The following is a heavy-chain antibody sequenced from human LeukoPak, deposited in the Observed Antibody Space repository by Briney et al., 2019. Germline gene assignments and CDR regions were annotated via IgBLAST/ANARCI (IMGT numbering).Heavy chain of an antibody. J-gene: IGHJ5*02. D-gene: IGHD4-11*01. V-gene: IGHV5-51*01. CDR2: IYPGDSDT. CDR1: GFCFTNYW. Sequence: GGSLKIFCQGSGFCFTNYWIGWVGHMARKGGVWVGIIYPGDSDTLYSSSFQGLVTISADKSINSLYLQWSSLQASDSAVYYCAKRRRDGLQSPNCFDPWGQGTLVIVSS. CDR3: AKRRRDGLQSPNCFDP.